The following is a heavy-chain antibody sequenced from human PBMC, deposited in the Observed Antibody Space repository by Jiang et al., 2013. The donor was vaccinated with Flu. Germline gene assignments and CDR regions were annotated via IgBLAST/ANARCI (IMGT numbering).Heavy chain of an antibody. CDR2: IDWSAVTI. D-gene: IGHD6-19*01. Sequence: QLVESGGGLVQPGGSLRLSCVASAFSFDDYAMHWVRRAPGKGLEWVSGIDWSAVTIGYADSVKGRFTISRDNAKNSVYLQMDSLRAEDTAFYYCAKPRSRRGWGPVDNWGQGTLVTVSS. J-gene: IGHJ4*02. CDR3: AKPRSRRGWGPVDN. V-gene: IGHV3-9*01. CDR1: AFSFDDYA.